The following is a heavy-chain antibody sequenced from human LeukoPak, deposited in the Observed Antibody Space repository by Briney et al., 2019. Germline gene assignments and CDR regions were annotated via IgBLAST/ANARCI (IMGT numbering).Heavy chain of an antibody. Sequence: VRQVPGKGLDCVANINPDGSGKRYVDSVKGRFTIARDNADNSLSLQMNSLRAEDTAVYYCASWGAGGNSWGQGTLVTVSS. V-gene: IGHV3-7*01. CDR3: ASWGAGGNS. CDR2: INPDGSGK. D-gene: IGHD3-16*01. J-gene: IGHJ4*02.